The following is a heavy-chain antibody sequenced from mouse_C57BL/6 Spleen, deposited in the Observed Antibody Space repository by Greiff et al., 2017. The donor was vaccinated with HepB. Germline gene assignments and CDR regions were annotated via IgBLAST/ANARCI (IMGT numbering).Heavy chain of an antibody. CDR1: GFTFSSYA. J-gene: IGHJ1*03. CDR2: ISDGGSYT. D-gene: IGHD2-4*01. Sequence: EVQLVESGGGLVKPGGSLKLSCAASGFTFSSYAMSWVRQTPEKRLEWVATISDGGSYTYYPDNVKGRFTISRDNAKNKLYLQMSHLKSEDTAMYYCARDQDYGTHWYFDVWGTGTTVTVSS. CDR3: ARDQDYGTHWYFDV. V-gene: IGHV5-4*01.